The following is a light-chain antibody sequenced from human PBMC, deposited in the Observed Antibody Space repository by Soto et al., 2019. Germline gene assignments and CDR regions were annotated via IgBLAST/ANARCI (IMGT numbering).Light chain of an antibody. CDR3: QPYVHWPPGA. CDR1: QNISNY. V-gene: IGKV3-11*01. J-gene: IGKJ1*01. Sequence: IVLTLSPATLSFSPGKRATLSCRASQNISNYLIWYQQKPGQAPRLLIYDVSNRATGIPARFSGSGSGTEFTLTISSLQSEVSAVYYCQPYVHWPPGAFGQGPNADVK. CDR2: DVS.